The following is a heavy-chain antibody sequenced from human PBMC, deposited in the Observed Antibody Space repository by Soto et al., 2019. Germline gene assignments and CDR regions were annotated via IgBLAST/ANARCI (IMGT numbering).Heavy chain of an antibody. D-gene: IGHD2-8*02. CDR3: VRDYASDTGVHLDF. CDR2: IGAGDGKT. J-gene: IGHJ4*02. V-gene: IGHV1-3*01. Sequence: QVQLVQSGAEVKKPGASVKVSCKSSGYRFTQYVIHWVRQAPGQRLEWMGWIGAGDGKTYYSQNFQGRVTITKDTAASRDYMELSSLIAEGTAVYYCVRDYASDTGVHLDFWGQGTLVTVSS. CDR1: GYRFTQYV.